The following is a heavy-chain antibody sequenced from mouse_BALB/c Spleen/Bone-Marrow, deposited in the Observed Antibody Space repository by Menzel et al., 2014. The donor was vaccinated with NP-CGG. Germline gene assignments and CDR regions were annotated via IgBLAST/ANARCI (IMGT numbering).Heavy chain of an antibody. Sequence: EVMLVESGGGLVQPGGSRKLSCAASGFTFSSFGMHWVRQAPERGLEWVAYISSGSSTIYYADTVKGRFTISRYNPKNTLFLQMTSLRSEDTAMYYCTRGGNWEDFDYWGQGTTLTVSS. J-gene: IGHJ2*01. CDR2: ISSGSSTI. D-gene: IGHD4-1*01. CDR1: GFTFSSFG. V-gene: IGHV5-17*02. CDR3: TRGGNWEDFDY.